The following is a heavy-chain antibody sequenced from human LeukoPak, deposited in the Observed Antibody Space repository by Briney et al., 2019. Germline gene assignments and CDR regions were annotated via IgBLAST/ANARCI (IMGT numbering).Heavy chain of an antibody. Sequence: ASVKVSCKASGYTFTGYYMHWVRQAPGQGLEWMGWINPNSGGTNYAQKFQGRVTMTRDTSISTAYTELSRLRSDDTAVYYCAREGLTIFGVVMPFDYWGQGTLVTVSS. J-gene: IGHJ4*02. D-gene: IGHD3-3*01. V-gene: IGHV1-2*02. CDR1: GYTFTGYY. CDR2: INPNSGGT. CDR3: AREGLTIFGVVMPFDY.